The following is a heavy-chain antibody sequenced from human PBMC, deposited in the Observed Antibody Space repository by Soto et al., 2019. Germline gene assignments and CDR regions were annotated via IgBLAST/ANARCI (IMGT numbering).Heavy chain of an antibody. J-gene: IGHJ4*02. CDR3: ANYKANWDYLDY. D-gene: IGHD1-20*01. Sequence: GGSLRLSCAASGFTFSSYAMSWVRQAPGKGLEWVSGISGSGANTYHADSVKGRFTISRDNSKNTLYLQMNSLRPEDTAVYYCANYKANWDYLDYWGQGTLVTVSS. CDR2: ISGSGANT. V-gene: IGHV3-23*01. CDR1: GFTFSSYA.